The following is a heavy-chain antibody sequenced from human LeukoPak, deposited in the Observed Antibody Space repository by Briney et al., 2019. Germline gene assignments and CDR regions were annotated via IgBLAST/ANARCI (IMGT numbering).Heavy chain of an antibody. Sequence: ASVKVSCKASGYIFSDYSVNWVRQAPGQGLEWMGWINTNTGNPMYAQGFTGRFVFSLDTSVSTSYLQISSLEAEDTAVYYCAVPVGIKFDWLPYAFDLWGQGTLVTVSS. D-gene: IGHD3-9*01. CDR2: INTNTGNP. CDR1: GYIFSDYS. V-gene: IGHV7-4-1*02. J-gene: IGHJ4*02. CDR3: AVPVGIKFDWLPYAFDL.